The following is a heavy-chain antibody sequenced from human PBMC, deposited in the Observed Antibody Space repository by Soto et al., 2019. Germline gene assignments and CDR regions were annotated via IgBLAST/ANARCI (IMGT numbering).Heavy chain of an antibody. D-gene: IGHD2-2*01. J-gene: IGHJ6*02. Sequence: QTGGSLRLSCAASGFTFDDYAMHWVRQAPGKGLEWVSGISWNSGSIGYADSVKGRFTISRDNAKNSLYLQMNSLRAEDTALYYCARGSSTGTEYYYYGMDVWGQGTTVTVSS. CDR3: ARGSSTGTEYYYYGMDV. CDR2: ISWNSGSI. CDR1: GFTFDDYA. V-gene: IGHV3-9*01.